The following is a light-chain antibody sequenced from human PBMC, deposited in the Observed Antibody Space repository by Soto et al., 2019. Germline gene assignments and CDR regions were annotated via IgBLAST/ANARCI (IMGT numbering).Light chain of an antibody. Sequence: EIVLTQSPGTLSLSPGERATLSCRASQSVTSNYLAWYQQTPGQAPRLLFFGASIRATGVPDRFSGSGSGTDSTLTISSLEPEDFAVYFCQQRSNWPPHTFGQGTKVDIK. CDR2: GAS. CDR3: QQRSNWPPHT. J-gene: IGKJ2*01. CDR1: QSVTSNY. V-gene: IGKV3D-20*02.